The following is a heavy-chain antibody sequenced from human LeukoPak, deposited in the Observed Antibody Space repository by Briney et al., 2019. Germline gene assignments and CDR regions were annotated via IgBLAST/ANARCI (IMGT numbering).Heavy chain of an antibody. CDR3: ARSGGGYTATILGYFFDY. D-gene: IGHD5-18*01. CDR2: LYSNGST. CDR1: GGPVMSYY. V-gene: IGHV4-59*02. J-gene: IGHJ4*02. Sequence: SETLSLTCSVSGGPVMSYYWSWIRQPPGKGPEWLGYLYSNGSTNFHPSLKSRLTISVDTSKNQISLKLTSVTVADTAVYYCARSGGGYTATILGYFFDYWGQGALVTVSS.